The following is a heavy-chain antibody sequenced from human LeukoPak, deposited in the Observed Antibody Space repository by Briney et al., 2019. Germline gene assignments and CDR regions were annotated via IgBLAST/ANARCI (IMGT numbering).Heavy chain of an antibody. CDR3: ARDPGYYYDSSGYEQFDY. D-gene: IGHD3-22*01. Sequence: GGSLRLSCAASGFTFSSYAMHWVRQAPGKGLEWVAVISYDGSNKYYADSVKGRFTISRDNSKNTLYLQMNSLRAEDTAVYYCARDPGYYYDSSGYEQFDYWGQGTLVTVSS. V-gene: IGHV3-30*04. J-gene: IGHJ4*02. CDR2: ISYDGSNK. CDR1: GFTFSSYA.